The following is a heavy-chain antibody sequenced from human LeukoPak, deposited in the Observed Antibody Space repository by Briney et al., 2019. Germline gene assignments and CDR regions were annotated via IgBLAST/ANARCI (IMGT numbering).Heavy chain of an antibody. CDR3: ARNRRVAVAGSPNNWFDP. D-gene: IGHD6-19*01. V-gene: IGHV3-23*01. J-gene: IGHJ5*02. Sequence: GGSLRLSCAASGFTFSSYGMSWVRQAPGKGLEWVSAISGSGGSTYYADSVKGRFTISRDNSKNTLYLQMNSLRAEDTAVYYCARNRRVAVAGSPNNWFDPWGQGTLVTVSS. CDR2: ISGSGGST. CDR1: GFTFSSYG.